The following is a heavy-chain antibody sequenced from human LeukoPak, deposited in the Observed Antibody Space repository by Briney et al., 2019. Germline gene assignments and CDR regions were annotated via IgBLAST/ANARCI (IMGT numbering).Heavy chain of an antibody. V-gene: IGHV4-39*07. CDR1: GGSISSSSYY. J-gene: IGHJ4*02. CDR3: ARRTPYSNYVAYYFDY. D-gene: IGHD4-11*01. Sequence: PSETLSLTCTVPGGSISSSSYYWGWLRQPPGKGLEWIGSIYYSGSTYYNPSLKSRVTISVDTSKNQFSLKLSSVTAADTAVYYCARRTPYSNYVAYYFDYWGQGTLVTVSS. CDR2: IYYSGST.